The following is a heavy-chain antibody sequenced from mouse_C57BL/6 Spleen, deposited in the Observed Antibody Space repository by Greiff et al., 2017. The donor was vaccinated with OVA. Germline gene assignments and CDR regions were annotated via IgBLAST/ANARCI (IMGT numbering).Heavy chain of an antibody. CDR3: AREGYDYDYAFDY. CDR1: GFTFSDYG. Sequence: EVMLVESGGGLVKPGGSLKLSCAASGFTFSDYGMHWVRQAPEKGLEWVAYISSGSSTIYYADTVKGRFTISRDNAKNTLFLQMTSLRSEDTAMYYCAREGYDYDYAFDYWGQGTTLTVSS. V-gene: IGHV5-17*01. D-gene: IGHD2-4*01. J-gene: IGHJ2*01. CDR2: ISSGSSTI.